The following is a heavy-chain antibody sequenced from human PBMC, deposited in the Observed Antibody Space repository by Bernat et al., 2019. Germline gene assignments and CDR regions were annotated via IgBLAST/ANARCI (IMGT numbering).Heavy chain of an antibody. CDR3: ARDYGYKNGHPFDY. CDR1: GFTFSSYS. Sequence: QVQLVESGGGVFQPGRSLRLSCAASGFTFSSYSMHWVRQAPGKGLEWVTLILYDGSNKYYADSVKGRFSISRDNSKNTLYLQMDSLTADDTAVYYCARDYGYKNGHPFDYWGQGTLVSVSS. D-gene: IGHD5-12*01. J-gene: IGHJ4*02. CDR2: ILYDGSNK. V-gene: IGHV3-30*01.